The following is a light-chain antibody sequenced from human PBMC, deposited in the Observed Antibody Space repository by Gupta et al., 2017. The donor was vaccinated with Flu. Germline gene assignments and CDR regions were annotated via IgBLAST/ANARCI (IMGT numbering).Light chain of an antibody. Sequence: SNSNIGTNTVHWYQQRPGTAPKLLIYTNSQRPSGVPDRFSGSKSGSSASLSISVLRSDAEADYYCAAWDYSLYGWVFGGGTKLTVL. CDR3: AAWDYSLYGWV. CDR1: NSNIGTNT. J-gene: IGLJ3*02. CDR2: TNS. V-gene: IGLV1-44*01.